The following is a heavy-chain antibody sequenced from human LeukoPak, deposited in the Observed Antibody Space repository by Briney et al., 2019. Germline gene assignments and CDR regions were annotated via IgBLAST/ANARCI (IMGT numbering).Heavy chain of an antibody. J-gene: IGHJ4*02. CDR2: IYNDGST. D-gene: IGHD4-23*01. CDR1: GFFVSSKY. Sequence: GGSLRLSCALSGFFVSSKYMSWVRQAPGKGLEWVSVIYNDGSTYYTDSVKGRFTISRDNSKNTLFLQMNSLRVEDTAIYYCARSGGVITVAPFDCWGQGSLVTVSS. CDR3: ARSGGVITVAPFDC. V-gene: IGHV3-53*01.